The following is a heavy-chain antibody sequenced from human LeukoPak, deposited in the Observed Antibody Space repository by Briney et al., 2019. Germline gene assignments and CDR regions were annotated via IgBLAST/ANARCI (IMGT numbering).Heavy chain of an antibody. V-gene: IGHV4-39*01. D-gene: IGHD6-19*01. CDR2: IYYSGST. Sequence: PSETLSLTCTVSGGSISSSDYYWGWIRQPPGKGLEWIGGIYYSGSTHYNPSLKSRVTISVDTSKNQFSLKLNSVTAADTALYYCVRHSSGWIYYFDYWGQGTLVTVSS. CDR3: VRHSSGWIYYFDY. J-gene: IGHJ4*02. CDR1: GGSISSSDYY.